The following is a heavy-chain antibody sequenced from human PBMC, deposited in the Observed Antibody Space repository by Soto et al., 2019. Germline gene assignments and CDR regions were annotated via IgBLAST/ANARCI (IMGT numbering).Heavy chain of an antibody. CDR3: ARDAAGIAAAYYGMDV. CDR1: GFTFSSYG. CDR2: IWYDGSNK. Sequence: GGSLRLSCAASGFTFSSYGMHWVRQAPGKGLEWVAVIWYDGSNKYYADSVKGRFTISRDNSKNTLYLQMNSLRAEDTAVYYCARDAAGIAAAYYGMDVWGQGTTVTVSS. V-gene: IGHV3-33*01. D-gene: IGHD6-13*01. J-gene: IGHJ6*02.